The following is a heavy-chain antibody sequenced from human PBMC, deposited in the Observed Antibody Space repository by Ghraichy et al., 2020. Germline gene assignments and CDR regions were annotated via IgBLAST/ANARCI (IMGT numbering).Heavy chain of an antibody. V-gene: IGHV3-49*04. J-gene: IGHJ4*02. D-gene: IGHD2-2*01. Sequence: GGSLRLSCTASGFTFGDYAMSWVRQAPGKGLEWIGFIRSKAYGGTAVYAASVKGGFTISRDDSKSIAYLQMNSLKTEDTAVYYCTRGYCSSTTCYRFQWSDYWGQGTLVTVSS. CDR3: TRGYCSSTTCYRFQWSDY. CDR1: GFTFGDYA. CDR2: IRSKAYGGTA.